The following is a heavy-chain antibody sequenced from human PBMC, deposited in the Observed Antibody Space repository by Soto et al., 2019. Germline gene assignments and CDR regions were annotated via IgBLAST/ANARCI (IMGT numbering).Heavy chain of an antibody. Sequence: VASVKVSCKASGGTFSSYAISWVRQAPGQGLEWMGGIIPIFGTANYAQKFQGRVTITADESTSTAYMELSSLRSEDTAVYYCARDSAYYSSSWRVEYYYYGMDVWGQGTTVTVSS. J-gene: IGHJ6*02. CDR1: GGTFSSYA. D-gene: IGHD6-13*01. CDR3: ARDSAYYSSSWRVEYYYYGMDV. CDR2: IIPIFGTA. V-gene: IGHV1-69*13.